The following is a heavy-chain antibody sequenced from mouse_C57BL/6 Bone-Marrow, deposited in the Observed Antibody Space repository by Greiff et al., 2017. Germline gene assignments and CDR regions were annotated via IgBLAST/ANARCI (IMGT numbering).Heavy chain of an antibody. V-gene: IGHV1-81*01. CDR2: IYPRSGNT. Sequence: VQLQESGAELARPGASVKLSCKASGYTFTSYGISWVKQRTGQGLEWIGEIYPRSGNTYYNEKFKGKATLTADKSSSTAYMELRSLTSEDSAVYFCARGGLLLMDYWGQGTSVTVSS. D-gene: IGHD3-1*01. CDR1: GYTFTSYG. J-gene: IGHJ4*01. CDR3: ARGGLLLMDY.